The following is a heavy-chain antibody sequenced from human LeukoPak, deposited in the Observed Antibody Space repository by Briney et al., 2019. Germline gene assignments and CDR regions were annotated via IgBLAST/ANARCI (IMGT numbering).Heavy chain of an antibody. CDR2: ISYDGSNK. CDR1: GFTFSSYA. Sequence: GGSLRLSCAASGFTFSSYAMHWVRQAPGRGLEWVAVISYDGSNKYYADSVKGRFTISRDNSKNTLYLQMNSLRAEDTAVYYCAKSGGGYSSGWFYWGQGTLVTVSS. J-gene: IGHJ4*02. D-gene: IGHD6-19*01. V-gene: IGHV3-30*04. CDR3: AKSGGGYSSGWFY.